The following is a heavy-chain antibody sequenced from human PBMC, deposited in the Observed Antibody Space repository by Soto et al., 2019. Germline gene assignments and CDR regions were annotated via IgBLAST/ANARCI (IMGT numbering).Heavy chain of an antibody. CDR1: GFPFSGYW. V-gene: IGHV3-74*01. Sequence: EVQLVESGGGLVQPGGPLRLSCAASGFPFSGYWMHWVRQAPGKGLVWVSRINIDGSSTTYADSVKGRFTISRDNAKNTLYLQMNSLRAEDTAVYYCVRVPTGGYAFSLDDYWGQGTLVTVSS. CDR3: VRVPTGGYAFSLDDY. J-gene: IGHJ4*02. CDR2: INIDGSST. D-gene: IGHD5-12*01.